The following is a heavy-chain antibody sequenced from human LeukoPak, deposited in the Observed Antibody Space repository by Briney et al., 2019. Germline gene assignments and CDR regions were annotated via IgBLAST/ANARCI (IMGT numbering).Heavy chain of an antibody. CDR2: ISGSGGST. D-gene: IGHD6-19*01. V-gene: IGHV3-23*01. CDR1: GFTFSSYA. J-gene: IGHJ4*02. CDR3: AKSGPRWYSSGWYNY. Sequence: GGSLRLSCAASGFTFSSYAMSWVRQAPGKGLEWVSAISGSGGSTYYADSVNGRFTISRDNSKNTLYLQMNSLRAEDTAVYYCAKSGPRWYSSGWYNYWGQGTLVTVSS.